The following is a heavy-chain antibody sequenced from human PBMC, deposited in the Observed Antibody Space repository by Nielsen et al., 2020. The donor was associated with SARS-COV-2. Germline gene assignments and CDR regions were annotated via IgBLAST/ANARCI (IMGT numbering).Heavy chain of an antibody. V-gene: IGHV3-30*18. CDR3: AKGGGGQWLVHGY. D-gene: IGHD6-19*01. CDR2: ISYDGSNK. Sequence: GESLMISCAASGFTFSSYGMHWVRQAPGKGLEWVAVISYDGSNKYYADSVKGRFTISRDNSKNTLYLQMNSLRAEDTAVYYCAKGGGGQWLVHGYWGQGTLVTVSS. J-gene: IGHJ4*02. CDR1: GFTFSSYG.